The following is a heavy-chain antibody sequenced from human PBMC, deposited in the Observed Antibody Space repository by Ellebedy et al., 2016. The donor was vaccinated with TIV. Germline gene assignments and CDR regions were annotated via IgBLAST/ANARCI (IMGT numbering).Heavy chain of an antibody. D-gene: IGHD4-11*01. CDR2: IFSRGST. CDR3: ARRVPGTLPVTTWFYFDS. V-gene: IGHV4-39*01. J-gene: IGHJ4*02. Sequence: MPSETLSLTCTVSGGSISTTTYYWGWIRQPPGKGLEWIGSIFSRGSTYYNPSLNNRVAISVDTSKNQVSLRLNSVTARDTAVYYCARRVPGTLPVTTWFYFDSWGQGALVSVSS. CDR1: GGSISTTTYY.